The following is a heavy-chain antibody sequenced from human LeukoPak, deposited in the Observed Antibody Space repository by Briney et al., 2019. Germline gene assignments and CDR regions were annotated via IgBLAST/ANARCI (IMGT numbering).Heavy chain of an antibody. Sequence: GGSLRLSCAASGFTVSSNYMSWVRQAPGKGLEWVSVIYSGGSTCYADSVKGRFTISRDNSKNTLYLQMNSLRAEDTAVYYCANLLVLGTDFDYWGQGTLVTVSS. CDR1: GFTVSSNY. J-gene: IGHJ4*02. CDR3: ANLLVLGTDFDY. V-gene: IGHV3-66*01. D-gene: IGHD2-8*02. CDR2: IYSGGST.